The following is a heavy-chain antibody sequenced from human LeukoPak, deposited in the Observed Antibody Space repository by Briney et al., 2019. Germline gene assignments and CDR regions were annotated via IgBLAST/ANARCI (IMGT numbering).Heavy chain of an antibody. Sequence: GASVKVSCKASGYTFTGYYIHWVRQAPGQGLEWMGWINANSGGTDYAQNFQGRVTMTRDTSISTAYMEVSRLRSDDTAMYYCARALGYCSGTSCSDYFDYWGQGTLVTVSS. D-gene: IGHD2-2*01. J-gene: IGHJ4*02. V-gene: IGHV1-2*02. CDR3: ARALGYCSGTSCSDYFDY. CDR2: INANSGGT. CDR1: GYTFTGYY.